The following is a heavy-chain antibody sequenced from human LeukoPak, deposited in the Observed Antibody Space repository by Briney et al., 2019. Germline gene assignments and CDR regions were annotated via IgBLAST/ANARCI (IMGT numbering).Heavy chain of an antibody. CDR3: AKDWGYTTMVSYYFDY. J-gene: IGHJ4*02. CDR2: IWYDGNNK. Sequence: AGGSLRLSCAASGFTFSGYGMHWVRQAPDKGLEWVAVIWYDGNNKYYADSVKDRFTISRDNSKNTLYLQMNSLRAEDTAVYYCAKDWGYTTMVSYYFDYWGQGALVTVSS. CDR1: GFTFSGYG. V-gene: IGHV3-33*06. D-gene: IGHD5-18*01.